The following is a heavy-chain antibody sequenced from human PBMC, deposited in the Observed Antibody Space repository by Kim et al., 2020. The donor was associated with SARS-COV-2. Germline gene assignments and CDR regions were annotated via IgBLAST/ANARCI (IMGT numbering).Heavy chain of an antibody. CDR3: ASPGDIVVVPAAPGPFDY. CDR2: IYYSGST. Sequence: SETLSLTCTVSGGSISSSSYYWGWIRQPPGKGLEWIGSIYYSGSTYYNPSLKSRVTISVDTSKNQFSLKLSSVTAADTAVYYRASPGDIVVVPAAPGPFDYWGQGTLVTVSS. V-gene: IGHV4-39*01. D-gene: IGHD2-2*01. J-gene: IGHJ4*02. CDR1: GGSISSSSYY.